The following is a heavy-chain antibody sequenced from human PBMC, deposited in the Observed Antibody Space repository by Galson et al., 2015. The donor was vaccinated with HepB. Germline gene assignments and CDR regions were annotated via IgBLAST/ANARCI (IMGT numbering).Heavy chain of an antibody. D-gene: IGHD4-17*01. Sequence: SLRLSCAASGFTFSSYAMHWVRQAPGKGLEWVAVISYDGSNKYYADSVKGRFTISRDNSKNTLYLQMNSLRAEDTAVYYCARGRQSTVTYPGAFYYYGMDVWGQGTMVTVSS. CDR1: GFTFSSYA. J-gene: IGHJ6*02. V-gene: IGHV3-30*04. CDR2: ISYDGSNK. CDR3: ARGRQSTVTYPGAFYYYGMDV.